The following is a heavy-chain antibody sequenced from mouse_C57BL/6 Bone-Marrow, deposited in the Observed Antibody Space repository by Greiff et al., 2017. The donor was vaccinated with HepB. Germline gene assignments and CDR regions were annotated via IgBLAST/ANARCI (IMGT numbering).Heavy chain of an antibody. Sequence: VQLQQSGPELVKPGASVKIPCKASGYTFTDYNMDWVKQSHGKSLEWIGDINPNNGGTIYNQKFKGKATLTVDKSSSTAYMELRSLTSEDTAVYYCARSDGSSLYYFDYWGQGTTLTVSS. J-gene: IGHJ2*01. CDR2: INPNNGGT. CDR1: GYTFTDYN. D-gene: IGHD1-1*01. V-gene: IGHV1-18*01. CDR3: ARSDGSSLYYFDY.